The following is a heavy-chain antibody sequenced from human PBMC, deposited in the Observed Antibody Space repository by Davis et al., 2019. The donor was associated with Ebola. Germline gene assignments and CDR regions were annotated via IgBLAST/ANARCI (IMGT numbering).Heavy chain of an antibody. J-gene: IGHJ4*02. Sequence: SETLSLTCTVSGGSISNYYWTWIRQPAGKGLEWIGRIYTTGSTNYNPSLKGRVTVSVDTSKNQFSLKLSSVTAADTAVYYCARGNSYDFSSGYYTLGPEFNYWGQGTPVTVSS. V-gene: IGHV4-4*07. CDR2: IYTTGST. D-gene: IGHD3-3*01. CDR1: GGSISNYY. CDR3: ARGNSYDFSSGYYTLGPEFNY.